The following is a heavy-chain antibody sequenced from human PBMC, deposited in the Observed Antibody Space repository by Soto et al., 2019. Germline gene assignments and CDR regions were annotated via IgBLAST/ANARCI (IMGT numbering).Heavy chain of an antibody. D-gene: IGHD5-18*01. CDR2: ISGYNGRT. V-gene: IGHV1-18*01. CDR1: GYNFRNFG. CDR3: ARERYSSGFDPFDF. Sequence: ASLKVSFNAAGYNFRNFGIAAVRQTPGLGLEWLGWISGYNGRTSSARNFRDRVVLTTDTATNTAYMELRSLTSDDTAIYYCARERYSSGFDPFDFWGQGTKVTVSS. J-gene: IGHJ3*01.